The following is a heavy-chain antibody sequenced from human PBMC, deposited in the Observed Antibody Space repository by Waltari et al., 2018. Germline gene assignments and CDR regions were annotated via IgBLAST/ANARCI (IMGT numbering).Heavy chain of an antibody. J-gene: IGHJ6*02. CDR2: IYYSGGT. V-gene: IGHV4-39*07. CDR3: ARGLAVVADFYYYGMDV. D-gene: IGHD2-15*01. CDR1: GGSISSSSYY. Sequence: QLQLQESGPGLVKPSETLSLTCTVSGGSISSSSYYWGWIRQPPGKGLEWIGSIYYSGGTNYNPCHKSRVTRSVETSKNQFSLKRSAVTGADTAVYYCARGLAVVADFYYYGMDVWGQGTTVTVSS.